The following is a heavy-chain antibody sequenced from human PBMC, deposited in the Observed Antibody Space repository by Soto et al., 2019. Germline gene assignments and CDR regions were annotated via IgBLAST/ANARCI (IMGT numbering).Heavy chain of an antibody. CDR1: GFTFSDYH. D-gene: IGHD3-22*01. CDR2: ISSSSTDT. J-gene: IGHJ2*01. V-gene: IGHV3-11*06. CDR3: ARGIPAYDPSGFRYWNLYL. Sequence: QVQLVESGGGLVKPGGSLRLSCAASGFTFSDYHMTWIRQAPGKGLEWVSYISSSSTDTNYAGSVKGRFIISRDNAKNSLCLQMNCLRDGDTTIYYCARGIPAYDPSGFRYWNLYLSDRGTLLTVSS.